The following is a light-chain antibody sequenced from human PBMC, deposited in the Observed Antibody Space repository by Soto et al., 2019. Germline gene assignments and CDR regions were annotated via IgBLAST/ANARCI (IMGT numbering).Light chain of an antibody. J-gene: IGKJ1*01. CDR3: QKYNSARWT. CDR2: AAS. CDR1: QDISNY. V-gene: IGKV1-27*01. Sequence: DIQMTQSPSSLSASVGYRVTITCRASQDISNYLAWYQQKPGKVPKLLIYAASTLQSGVPSRFSGSGSGTDFTLTITSLQPEDVATYYCQKYNSARWTFGQGTKVEIK.